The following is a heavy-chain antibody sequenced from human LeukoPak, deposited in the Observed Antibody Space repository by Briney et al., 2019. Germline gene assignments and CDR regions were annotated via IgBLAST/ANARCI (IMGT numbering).Heavy chain of an antibody. CDR1: GGSISSYF. Sequence: SETLSLTCTVSGGSISSYFWTWIRQPPGQGLEWIGNLYNSGSNYNPSLQSRVTISLDTSKNQFSLKLSSVTAADTAVYYCAGLGGYAGGYWGQGALVTVSS. V-gene: IGHV4-59*08. J-gene: IGHJ4*02. CDR3: AGLGGYAGGY. D-gene: IGHD3-3*01. CDR2: LYNSGS.